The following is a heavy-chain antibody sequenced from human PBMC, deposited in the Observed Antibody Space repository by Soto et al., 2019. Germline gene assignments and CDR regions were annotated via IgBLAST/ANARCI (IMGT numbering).Heavy chain of an antibody. J-gene: IGHJ6*02. V-gene: IGHV3-72*01. CDR3: ARSPQLATQLATLGVSHYDYYGMDV. Sequence: EVQLVESGGGLVQPGGSLRLSCAASGFTLSDYYMDWVRQGPGKGLEWVGRTKNKANSYTTEYAASVKGRFTISRDDSKNSLYLQMNSLKTEDTAVYYCARSPQLATQLATLGVSHYDYYGMDVWGQGTTVAVSS. CDR1: GFTLSDYY. D-gene: IGHD1-1*01. CDR2: TKNKANSYTT.